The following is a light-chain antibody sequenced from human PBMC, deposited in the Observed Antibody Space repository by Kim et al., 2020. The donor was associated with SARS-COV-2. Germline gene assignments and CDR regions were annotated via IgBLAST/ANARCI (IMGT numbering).Light chain of an antibody. CDR1: NSNIGAGYD. CDR2: GNN. CDR3: QSYDKSLSGYV. V-gene: IGLV1-40*01. Sequence: QRVTNSCTGSNSNIGAGYDVYWYQQLPGTAPKFLIYGNNNRPAGVPDRFSGSKSGTSASLAITGLQAEDEADYYCQSYDKSLSGYVFGTGTKVTVL. J-gene: IGLJ1*01.